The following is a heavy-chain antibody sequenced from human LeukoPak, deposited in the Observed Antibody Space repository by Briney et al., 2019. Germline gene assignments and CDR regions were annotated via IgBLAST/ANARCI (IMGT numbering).Heavy chain of an antibody. D-gene: IGHD1-14*01. J-gene: IGHJ4*02. CDR3: AREDPDRKIDY. CDR2: IYYSGST. Sequence: SETLSLTCTVSGGSISSYYWSWIRQPPGKGLEWIGDIYYSGSTNYNPSLKSRVTISVDTSKNQFSLKLSSVTAADTAVYYCAREDPDRKIDYWGQGTLVTVSS. V-gene: IGHV4-59*01. CDR1: GGSISSYY.